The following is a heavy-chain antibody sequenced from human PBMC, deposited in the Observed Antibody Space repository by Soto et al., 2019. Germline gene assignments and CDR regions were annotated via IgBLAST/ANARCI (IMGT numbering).Heavy chain of an antibody. CDR1: GASLSSGDNY. Sequence: QVQLQESGPGLVKPSQTLSLTCTFSGASLSSGDNYWSWIRHHPGQGLERIGNVHNSGDIYYSLSLKSRLTISIDTPKNQCSLRFNSLTAADTAVYYCPRIYNEWFYPWGPGTLVTVSS. D-gene: IGHD3-10*01. CDR2: VHNSGDI. J-gene: IGHJ5*02. V-gene: IGHV4-31*03. CDR3: PRIYNEWFYP.